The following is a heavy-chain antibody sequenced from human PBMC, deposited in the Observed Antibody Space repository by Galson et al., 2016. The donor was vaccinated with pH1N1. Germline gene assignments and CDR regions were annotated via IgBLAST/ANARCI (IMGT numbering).Heavy chain of an antibody. CDR2: IDWNDDK. CDR1: GFSLSTSGMC. Sequence: PALVKPPQTLTLTCTFSGFSLSTSGMCVSWIRQPPGKALEWLARIDWNDDKFYSTSLKTRLTISKDTSKNQVVLTMTNMDPVDTATYFCARIRPPHHYDSSAYDYAFDIWGQGTMVTVSS. D-gene: IGHD3-22*01. V-gene: IGHV2-70*17. CDR3: ARIRPPHHYDSSAYDYAFDI. J-gene: IGHJ3*02.